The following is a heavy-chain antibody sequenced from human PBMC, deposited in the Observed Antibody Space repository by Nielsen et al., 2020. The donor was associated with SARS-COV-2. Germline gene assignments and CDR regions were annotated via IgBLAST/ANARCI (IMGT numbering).Heavy chain of an antibody. V-gene: IGHV1-18*01. D-gene: IGHD3-3*01. CDR3: ARDVGYDFWSGYFGRAYNWFDP. J-gene: IGHJ5*02. Sequence: ASVKVSCKASGYTFTSHAMNWVRQAPGQGLEWMGWISAYNGNTNYAQKLQGRVTMTTDTSTSTAYMELRSLRSDDTAVYYCARDVGYDFWSGYFGRAYNWFDPWGQGTLVTVSS. CDR1: GYTFTSHA. CDR2: ISAYNGNT.